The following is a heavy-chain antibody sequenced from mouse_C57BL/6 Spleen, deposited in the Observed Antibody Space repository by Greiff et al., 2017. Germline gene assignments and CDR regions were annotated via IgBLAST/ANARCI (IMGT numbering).Heavy chain of an antibody. D-gene: IGHD5-1*01. V-gene: IGHV3-6*01. CDR2: ISYDGSN. CDR1: GYSITSGYY. CDR3: ARREYDYFDY. Sequence: ESGPGLVKPSQSLSLTCSVTGYSITSGYYWNWIRQFPGNKLEWMGYISYDGSNNYNPSLKNRISITRDPSKNQFFLKLNSVTTEDTATYYCARREYDYFDYWGQGTTLTVSS. J-gene: IGHJ2*01.